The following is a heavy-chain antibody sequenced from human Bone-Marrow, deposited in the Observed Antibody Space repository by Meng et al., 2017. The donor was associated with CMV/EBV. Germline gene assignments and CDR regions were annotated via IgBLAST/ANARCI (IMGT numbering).Heavy chain of an antibody. Sequence: WGSLRLSCAASGCTFSSYWRHWVRQAPGKGLVWVSRINSDGSSTSYADSVKGRFTITRDNTNNTMYLQMNSLRAEDTAVYYCARDLLVGVGSSTSLYYYDYGMDVWGQGTTVTVSS. D-gene: IGHD2-2*01. CDR1: GCTFSSYW. CDR3: ARDLLVGVGSSTSLYYYDYGMDV. CDR2: INSDGSST. V-gene: IGHV3-74*01. J-gene: IGHJ6*02.